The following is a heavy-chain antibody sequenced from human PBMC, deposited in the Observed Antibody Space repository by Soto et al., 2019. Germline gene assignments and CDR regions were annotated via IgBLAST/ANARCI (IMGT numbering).Heavy chain of an antibody. J-gene: IGHJ6*02. Sequence: SETLSLTCAVSGGSINSSKWWTWVRQVPGKGLEWIGKIDHNGITNYNPSVKGRVTISQDNSKSQLALQLTSVTAADTAVYYCARLNRDYYYYGMDVWGQGTTVTVSS. CDR1: GGSINSSKW. CDR2: IDHNGIT. CDR3: ARLNRDYYYYGMDV. V-gene: IGHV4-4*02.